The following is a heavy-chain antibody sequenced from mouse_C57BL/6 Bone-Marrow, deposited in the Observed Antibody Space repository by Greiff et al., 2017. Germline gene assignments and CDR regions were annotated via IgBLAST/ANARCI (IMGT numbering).Heavy chain of an antibody. CDR2: IDPENGDT. Sequence: EVQLQQSGAELVRPGASVKLSCTASGFNIKDDYMHWVKQRPEQGLEWIGWIDPENGDTEYAAKFQGKATITADTSSNTAYLQLSSRTSEDTAVYYCTLPGMDYWGQGTSVTVSS. CDR3: TLPGMDY. V-gene: IGHV14-4*01. J-gene: IGHJ4*01. CDR1: GFNIKDDY.